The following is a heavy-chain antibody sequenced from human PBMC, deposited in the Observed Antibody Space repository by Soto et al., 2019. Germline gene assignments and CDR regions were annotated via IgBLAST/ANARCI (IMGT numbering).Heavy chain of an antibody. CDR3: ARLRIATNNYKWFDP. J-gene: IGHJ5*02. CDR1: GDSISTEGYY. Sequence: PSETLSLTCSVSGDSISTEGYYWSWIRQVPGKGLEWIGHIYVTGAVDYNPSLRDRITISQDTSERQFSLNLRLVTAADTAVYYCARLRIATNNYKWFDPWGQGTLVTVSS. CDR2: IYVTGAV. D-gene: IGHD2-21*01. V-gene: IGHV4-31*03.